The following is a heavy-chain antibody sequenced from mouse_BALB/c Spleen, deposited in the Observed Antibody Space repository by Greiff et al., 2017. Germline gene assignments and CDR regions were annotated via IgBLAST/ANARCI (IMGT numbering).Heavy chain of an antibody. J-gene: IGHJ2*01. D-gene: IGHD1-1*01. CDR2: IWAGGST. CDR1: GFSLTSYG. Sequence: VMLVESGPGLVAPSQSLSITCTVSGFSLTSYGVHWVRQPPGKGLEWLGVIWAGGSTNYNSALMSRLSISKDNSKSQVFLKMNSLQTDDTAMYYCARDRGTTVVPFDYWGQGTTLTVSS. CDR3: ARDRGTTVVPFDY. V-gene: IGHV2-9*02.